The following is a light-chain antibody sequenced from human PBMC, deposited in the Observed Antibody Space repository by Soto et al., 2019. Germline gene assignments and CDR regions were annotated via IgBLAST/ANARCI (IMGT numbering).Light chain of an antibody. CDR2: DAS. J-gene: IGKJ3*01. CDR1: QSISSW. V-gene: IGKV1-5*01. CDR3: QQTYSTPPFT. Sequence: DIQMTQSSSTLSASVGDRVTITCRASQSISSWLAWYQQKPGKAPKLLIYDASSLESGVPSRFSGSGSGTEFTLTISSLQPDDFATYYCQQTYSTPPFTLGPGTKVDIK.